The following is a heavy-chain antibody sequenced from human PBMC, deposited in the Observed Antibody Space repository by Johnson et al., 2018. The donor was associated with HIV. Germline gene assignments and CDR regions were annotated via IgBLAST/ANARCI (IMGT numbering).Heavy chain of an antibody. Sequence: QMQLVESGGGVVQPGGSLRLSCAASGFTFSSYGMHWVRQAPGKGLEWVAFIRYDGSNTYYADSVKGRFTISRDNSKNPLYLQMKSLRPEDTAVYYCARGIWGMRSGYEWGAFDIWGQGTVVTVSS. D-gene: IGHD5-12*01. CDR3: ARGIWGMRSGYEWGAFDI. V-gene: IGHV3-30*02. CDR1: GFTFSSYG. CDR2: IRYDGSNT. J-gene: IGHJ3*02.